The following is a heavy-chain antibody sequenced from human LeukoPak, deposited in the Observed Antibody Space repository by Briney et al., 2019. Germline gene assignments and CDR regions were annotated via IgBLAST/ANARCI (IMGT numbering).Heavy chain of an antibody. D-gene: IGHD3-3*01. V-gene: IGHV1-46*01. CDR3: ARDQDFGVVTTAPYYYDGMDV. CDR1: GYTFTSYY. CDR2: INPSGGST. J-gene: IGHJ6*02. Sequence: VASVKVSCRASGYTFTSYYMHWVRQAPGQGLESMGIINPSGGSTSYAQKFQGRVTMTRDTSTSTVYMELSSLRSEDTAVYYCARDQDFGVVTTAPYYYDGMDVWGQGTTVTVSS.